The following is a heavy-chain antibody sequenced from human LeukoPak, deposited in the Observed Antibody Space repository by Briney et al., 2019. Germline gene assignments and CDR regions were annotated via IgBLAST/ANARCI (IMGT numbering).Heavy chain of an antibody. J-gene: IGHJ4*02. Sequence: PGGSLRLSCAASGFTVSSNYMNWVRQAPGKGLEWVSSISSSSSYIYYADSVKGRFTISRDNAKNSLYLQMNSLRAEDTAVYYCARDPGGFPFDYWGQGTLVTVSS. D-gene: IGHD3-10*01. CDR2: ISSSSSYI. CDR3: ARDPGGFPFDY. V-gene: IGHV3-21*01. CDR1: GFTVSSNY.